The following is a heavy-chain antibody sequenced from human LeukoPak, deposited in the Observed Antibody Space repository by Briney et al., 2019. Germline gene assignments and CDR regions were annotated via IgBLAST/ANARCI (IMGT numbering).Heavy chain of an antibody. Sequence: GGSLRLSCAASGFTFSSYSMNWVRQAPGKGLEWVSSISSSSYIYYADSVKGRFTISRDNAKNSLYLQMNSLRAEDTAVYYCATLPHHSGFDYWGQGTLVTVSS. D-gene: IGHD3-10*01. CDR1: GFTFSSYS. J-gene: IGHJ4*02. CDR2: ISSSSYI. CDR3: ATLPHHSGFDY. V-gene: IGHV3-21*01.